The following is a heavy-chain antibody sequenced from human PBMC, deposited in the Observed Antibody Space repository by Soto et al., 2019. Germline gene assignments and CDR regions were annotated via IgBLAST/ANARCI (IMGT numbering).Heavy chain of an antibody. D-gene: IGHD6-13*01. Sequence: GASVKVSCKASGYDFTAYDINCVRQSSVQGREWMGWMNPINGAAGSARRFQGRISMTRNTATGTAYLELTSLRSDDSAVYYCGRGPSPRAPAGGTPYYYAMDVWGQGTTVTVSS. V-gene: IGHV1-8*02. J-gene: IGHJ6*02. CDR2: MNPINGAA. CDR1: GYDFTAYD. CDR3: GRGPSPRAPAGGTPYYYAMDV.